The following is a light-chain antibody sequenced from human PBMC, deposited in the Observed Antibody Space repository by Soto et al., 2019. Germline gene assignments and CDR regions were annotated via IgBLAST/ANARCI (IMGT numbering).Light chain of an antibody. CDR1: QSVRSNF. J-gene: IGKJ4*01. V-gene: IGKV3-20*01. CDR2: GAS. Sequence: EIVLTQSPGTLSLSPGERAALSCRASQSVRSNFLAWYQQKPGQAPRLLIYGASSRATGIPDRFSGSGSGTDFTLTISSLQPEDVGVFYCHKYGSSPLSFGGGTRVDIK. CDR3: HKYGSSPLS.